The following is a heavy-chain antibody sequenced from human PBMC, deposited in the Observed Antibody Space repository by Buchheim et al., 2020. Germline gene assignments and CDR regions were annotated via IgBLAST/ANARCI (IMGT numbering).Heavy chain of an antibody. CDR2: IKQDGSEK. CDR1: GFTFSSYW. J-gene: IGHJ6*02. D-gene: IGHD1-26*01. Sequence: EVQLVESGGGLVQPGGSLRLSCAASGFTFSSYWMRWVRQAPGKGLEWVANIKQDGSEKYYVDSVKGRFTISRDNAKNSLYLQMNSLRAEDTAVYYCARDWWELLGSQGRYYYGMDVWGQGTT. V-gene: IGHV3-7*01. CDR3: ARDWWELLGSQGRYYYGMDV.